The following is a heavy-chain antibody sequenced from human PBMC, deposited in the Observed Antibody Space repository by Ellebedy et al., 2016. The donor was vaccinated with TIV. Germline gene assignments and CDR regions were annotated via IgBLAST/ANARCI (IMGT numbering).Heavy chain of an antibody. D-gene: IGHD6-19*01. CDR1: GLTLSTRV. CDR2: IAPGENIQ. V-gene: IGHV3-30*03. CDR3: AREGHSSGHAGDFDV. J-gene: IGHJ4*02. Sequence: GESLKISXTGSGLTLSTRVMHWLRQAPGKGLEWVAVIAPGENIQNYVDSVKGRFTISRDNPTNTVFLQMDSLRAEDAAVYYCAREGHSSGHAGDFDVWGQGTLVTVSS.